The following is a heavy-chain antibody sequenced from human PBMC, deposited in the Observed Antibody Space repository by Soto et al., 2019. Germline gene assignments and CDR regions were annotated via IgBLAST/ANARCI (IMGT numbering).Heavy chain of an antibody. CDR3: ENRPGIYGDLVDY. D-gene: IGHD4-17*01. CDR1: GGSISTYY. Sequence: SETLSLTCAVSGGSISTYYWSWIRQPPGKGLEFIGYISYRGSTNYNPSLKSRITMSVDTSKNQFSMKLTSVTAADTAVYYCENRPGIYGDLVDYWGQGTLVTVSS. J-gene: IGHJ4*02. CDR2: ISYRGST. V-gene: IGHV4-59*01.